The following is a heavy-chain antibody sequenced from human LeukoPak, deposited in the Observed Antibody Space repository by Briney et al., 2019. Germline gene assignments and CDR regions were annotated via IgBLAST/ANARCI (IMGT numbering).Heavy chain of an antibody. D-gene: IGHD1-1*01. CDR3: ARSPGIWNEYGRLEC. V-gene: IGHV4-31*03. J-gene: IGHJ4*02. CDR2: IFYTGST. CDR1: GDSISSGGHY. Sequence: PSETLSLTCTVSGDSISSGGHYWNWLRQRPGKGLEWIGYIFYTGSTYYNPSLKSRVTISVDTSKNQFSLKLSSVTAADTAVYYCARSPGIWNEYGRLECWGQGALVTVSS.